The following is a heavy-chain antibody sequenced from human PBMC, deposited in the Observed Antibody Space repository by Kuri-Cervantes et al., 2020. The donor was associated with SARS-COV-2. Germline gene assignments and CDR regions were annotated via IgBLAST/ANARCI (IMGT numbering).Heavy chain of an antibody. CDR1: GFTFSSYA. CDR2: ISYDGSNK. Sequence: GESLKISCAASGFTFSSYAMHWVRQAPGKGLEWVAVISYDGSNKYYTDSVKGRFTISRDNSKNTLYLQMNSLRAEDTAVYSCARDKESGDYVYYYGMDVWGQGTTVTVSS. D-gene: IGHD4-17*01. V-gene: IGHV3-30-3*01. CDR3: ARDKESGDYVYYYGMDV. J-gene: IGHJ6*02.